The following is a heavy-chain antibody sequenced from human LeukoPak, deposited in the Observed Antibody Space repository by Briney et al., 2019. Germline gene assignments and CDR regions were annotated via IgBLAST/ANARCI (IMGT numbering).Heavy chain of an antibody. D-gene: IGHD5-18*01. CDR3: TTDLAAVVRAVDY. CDR2: IKSKTDGGTT. J-gene: IGHJ4*02. CDR1: GFTFSNAW. Sequence: PGGSLRLSCAASGFTFSNAWMSWVRQAPGKGLEWVGRIKSKTDGGTTDYTAPVKGRFTISRDDSKNPLYLQMNSLKTEDTAVYYCTTDLAAVVRAVDYWGQGTLVTVSS. V-gene: IGHV3-15*01.